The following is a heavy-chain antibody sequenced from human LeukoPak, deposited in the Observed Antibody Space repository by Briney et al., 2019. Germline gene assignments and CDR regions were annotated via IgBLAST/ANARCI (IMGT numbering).Heavy chain of an antibody. D-gene: IGHD3-22*01. CDR2: ISCSGGST. Sequence: PGGSLRLSCTAPGFTFSSYAMSWVRQAPGKGLEWVSGISCSGGSTYYADSVKGRFTISRDNSKNTLYLQMNSLRAEDTAVYYCAKDRVGYYDSSGYYLPAEYFQDWGQGTLVTVSS. CDR1: GFTFSSYA. CDR3: AKDRVGYYDSSGYYLPAEYFQD. V-gene: IGHV3-23*01. J-gene: IGHJ1*01.